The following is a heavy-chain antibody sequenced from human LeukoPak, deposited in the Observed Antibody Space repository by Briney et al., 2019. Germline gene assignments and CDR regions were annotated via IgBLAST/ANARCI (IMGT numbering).Heavy chain of an antibody. D-gene: IGHD2-15*01. CDR2: INHSGST. V-gene: IGHV4-34*01. Sequence: SETLSLTCAVYGGSFSGYYWSWIRQPPGKGLEWIWEINHSGSTNYNPSLKSRVTISVDTSKNQFSLKLSSVTAADTAVYYCARVAGYCSGGSCRTRFDPWGQGTLVTVSS. CDR1: GGSFSGYY. J-gene: IGHJ5*02. CDR3: ARVAGYCSGGSCRTRFDP.